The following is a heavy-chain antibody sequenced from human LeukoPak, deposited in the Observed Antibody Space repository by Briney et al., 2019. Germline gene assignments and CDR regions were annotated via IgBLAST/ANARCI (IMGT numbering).Heavy chain of an antibody. V-gene: IGHV3-23*01. J-gene: IGHJ4*02. D-gene: IGHD2-2*01. CDR3: AKDDSYVVVPAAEDY. CDR1: GFTFSSYA. Sequence: GGSLRLSCAASGFTFSSYAMSWVRHAPGKGLEWVSAISGSGGSTYYADSVKGRFTISRDNSKSTLYLQMNSLRAEDTAVYYCAKDDSYVVVPAAEDYWGQGTLVTVSS. CDR2: ISGSGGST.